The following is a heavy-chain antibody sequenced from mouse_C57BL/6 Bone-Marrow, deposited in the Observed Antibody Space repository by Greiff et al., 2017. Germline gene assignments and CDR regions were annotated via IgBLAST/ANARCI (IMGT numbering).Heavy chain of an antibody. V-gene: IGHV5-4*01. Sequence: EVQLVESGGGLVKPGGSLKLSCAASGFTFSSYAMSWVRQTPEKRLEWVATISDGGSYTYYPDNVKGRFTISRDNAKNNLYLQMSHLKSEDTAMXYCAGDLGDYDGGGGAMDYWGQGTSVTVSS. D-gene: IGHD2-4*01. CDR3: AGDLGDYDGGGGAMDY. J-gene: IGHJ4*01. CDR1: GFTFSSYA. CDR2: ISDGGSYT.